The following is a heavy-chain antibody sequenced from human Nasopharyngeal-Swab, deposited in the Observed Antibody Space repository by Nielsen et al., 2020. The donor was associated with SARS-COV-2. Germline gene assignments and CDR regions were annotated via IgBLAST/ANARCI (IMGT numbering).Heavy chain of an antibody. V-gene: IGHV4-34*01. CDR2: INHSGST. J-gene: IGHJ4*02. CDR3: ARGPSYRWGGVMGLGETHRRYYFDY. D-gene: IGHD5-24*01. Sequence: WIRQPPGKGLEWIGEINHSGSTNYNPSLKSRVTISVDTSKNQFSLKLSSVTAADTAVHYCARGPSYRWGGVMGLGETHRRYYFDYWGQGTLVTVSS.